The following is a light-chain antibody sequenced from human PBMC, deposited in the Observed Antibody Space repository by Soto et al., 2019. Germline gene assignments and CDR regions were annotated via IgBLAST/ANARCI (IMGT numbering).Light chain of an antibody. J-gene: IGLJ2*01. Sequence: QSVLTQPHSVSGTPGQKVSLSCSGTTYNLGGNTVNWYQQLPGTAPKLLIYTNNQRPSVVPDRFSGYKSGTSASLAISGLRSDDEADFYCAAWDDSLNAVVFGGGTKVTVL. CDR1: TYNLGGNT. CDR3: AAWDDSLNAVV. CDR2: TNN. V-gene: IGLV1-44*01.